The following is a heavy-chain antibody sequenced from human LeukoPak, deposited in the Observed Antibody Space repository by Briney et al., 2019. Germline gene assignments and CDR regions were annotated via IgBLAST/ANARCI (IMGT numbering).Heavy chain of an antibody. CDR1: GFSFGSYW. J-gene: IGHJ4*02. CDR2: LSYDGTHK. Sequence: GGSLRLSCAASGFSFGSYWMHWVRQAPGKGLEWVAVLSYDGTHKYYTDSVKGRFTISRDNSKNTLYLQMNSLRPEDTAVYFCARGAGGYSYGYPDSWGQGTLVTVSS. CDR3: ARGAGGYSYGYPDS. D-gene: IGHD5-18*01. V-gene: IGHV3-30*03.